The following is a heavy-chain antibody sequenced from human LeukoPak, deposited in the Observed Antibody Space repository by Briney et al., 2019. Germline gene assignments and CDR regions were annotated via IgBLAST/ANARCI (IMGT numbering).Heavy chain of an antibody. CDR1: GFTFSRYE. D-gene: IGHD3-10*01. V-gene: IGHV3-48*03. J-gene: IGHJ4*02. CDR2: IITNGGSI. CDR3: ARDDLWSPDY. Sequence: GGSLRLSCAASGFTFSRYEMNWVRQAPGKGLEWVSYIITNGGSIYYADSVKGRFTISRDNAKNSLYLQMNSLRAEDTAVYYCARDDLWSPDYWGQGTLVTVSS.